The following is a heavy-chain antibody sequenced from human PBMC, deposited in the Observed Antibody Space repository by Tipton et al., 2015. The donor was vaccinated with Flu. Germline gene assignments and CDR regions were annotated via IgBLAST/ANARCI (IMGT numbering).Heavy chain of an antibody. CDR2: IYSDDTT. V-gene: IGHV3-53*01. CDR3: ARSSSGWTRNDAFDI. D-gene: IGHD6-19*01. Sequence: VQLVQSGGGLIQPGGSLRLSCAASAFPVITNYMSWVRQAPGKGLEWVSLIYSDDTTYYADSVKGRFTISRDNSKNTLHLQMNSRRAEDTAVYYCARSSSGWTRNDAFDIWGQGSRVTVSS. CDR1: AFPVITNY. J-gene: IGHJ3*02.